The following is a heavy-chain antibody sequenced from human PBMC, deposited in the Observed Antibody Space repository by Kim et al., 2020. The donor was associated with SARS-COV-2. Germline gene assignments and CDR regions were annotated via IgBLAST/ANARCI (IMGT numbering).Heavy chain of an antibody. CDR3: ATGGILPTVMGIDR. V-gene: IGHV3-20*04. D-gene: IGHD3-16*01. CDR1: GLTFDDYA. CDR2: INWSGDTT. Sequence: GGSLRLGCVVSGLTFDDYAMSWVRQAPGRGLEWVAGINWSGDTTVYADSVQGRFNISRDNAKNCLYLQMNSLRAEDTAFYYCATGGILPTVMGIDRWGQGTLLIVSS. J-gene: IGHJ5*02.